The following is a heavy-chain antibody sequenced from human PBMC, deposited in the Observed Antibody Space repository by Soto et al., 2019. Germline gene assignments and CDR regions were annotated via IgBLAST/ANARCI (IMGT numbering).Heavy chain of an antibody. J-gene: IGHJ6*02. V-gene: IGHV1-2*02. Sequence: ASVKVSCKASGYTFTGYYMHWVRQAPGQGLEWMGWINPNSGGTNYAQKFQGRVTMTRDTSISTAYMELSRLRSDDTAVYYCASPVDCSGGSCHRPYYYYGMDVWGQGTTVTVSS. CDR2: INPNSGGT. CDR3: ASPVDCSGGSCHRPYYYYGMDV. CDR1: GYTFTGYY. D-gene: IGHD2-15*01.